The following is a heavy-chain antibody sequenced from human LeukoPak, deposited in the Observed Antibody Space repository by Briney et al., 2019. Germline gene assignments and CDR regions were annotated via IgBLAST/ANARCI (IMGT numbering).Heavy chain of an antibody. CDR1: GITFNSYT. CDR2: ISSSSSYI. CDR3: ARELREHGVFDI. J-gene: IGHJ3*02. Sequence: GGSLRLSCAASGITFNSYTMNWVRQAPGKGLEWVSSISSSSSYIYYAASVKGRFTISRDNSKNTVYLQMSSLRAEDTAIYYCARELREHGVFDIWGQGTMVTVSS. D-gene: IGHD1-26*01. V-gene: IGHV3-21*04.